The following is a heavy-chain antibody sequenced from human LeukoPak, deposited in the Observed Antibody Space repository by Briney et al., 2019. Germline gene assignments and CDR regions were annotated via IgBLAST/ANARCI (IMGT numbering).Heavy chain of an antibody. V-gene: IGHV4-59*04. J-gene: IGHJ2*01. CDR1: GGSISTYY. Sequence: PSETLSLTCTVSGGSISTYYWTWIRQPPGKGLEWIGSIYYSGGTHYNPSLRSRVTMSVDTSKNQFSLKLTSVTAADTAVYYCARFTGWYFDDWGRGTLVTVSS. CDR3: ARFTGWYFDD. CDR2: IYYSGGT. D-gene: IGHD3-16*01.